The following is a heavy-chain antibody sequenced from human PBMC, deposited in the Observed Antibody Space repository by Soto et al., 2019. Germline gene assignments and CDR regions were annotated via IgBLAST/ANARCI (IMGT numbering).Heavy chain of an antibody. CDR1: GFTFSSYR. V-gene: IGHV3-30*18. D-gene: IGHD3-22*01. J-gene: IGHJ4*02. CDR2: ISYDGSNK. Sequence: PGGSLRLSCAASGFTFSSYRMHWVRQAPGKGLEWVAVISYDGSNKYYADSVKGRFTISRDNSKNTLYLQMNSLRAEDTAVFYCAKDGDYYDSSGYYWGSHDYWGQGT. CDR3: AKDGDYYDSSGYYWGSHDY.